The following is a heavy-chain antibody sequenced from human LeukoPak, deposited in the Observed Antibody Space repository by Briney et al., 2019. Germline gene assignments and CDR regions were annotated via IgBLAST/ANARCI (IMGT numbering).Heavy chain of an antibody. J-gene: IGHJ6*02. D-gene: IGHD2-2*01. CDR3: ARDSRGYCSSTRCHAIGIYYYYYGMDV. V-gene: IGHV1-69*04. Sequence: SVKVSCKASGGTFSSYAISWVRQAPGQGLEWMGRIIPILGIANYAQKFQGRVTITADKSTSTAYMELSSLRSEDTAVYYCARDSRGYCSSTRCHAIGIYYYYYGMDVWGQGTTVTVSS. CDR1: GGTFSSYA. CDR2: IIPILGIA.